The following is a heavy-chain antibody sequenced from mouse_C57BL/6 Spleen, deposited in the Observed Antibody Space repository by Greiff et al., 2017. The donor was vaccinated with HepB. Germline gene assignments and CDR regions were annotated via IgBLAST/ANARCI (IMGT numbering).Heavy chain of an antibody. CDR1: GFTFSNYW. D-gene: IGHD4-1*01. CDR2: IRLKSDNYAT. J-gene: IGHJ2*01. V-gene: IGHV6-3*01. CDR3: TEGWDVFDY. Sequence: DVKLQESGGGLVQPGGSMKLSCVASGFTFSNYWMNWVRQSPEKGLEWVAQIRLKSDNYATHYAESVKGRFTISRDDSKSSVYLQMNNLRAEDTGIYYCTEGWDVFDYWGQGTTLTVSS.